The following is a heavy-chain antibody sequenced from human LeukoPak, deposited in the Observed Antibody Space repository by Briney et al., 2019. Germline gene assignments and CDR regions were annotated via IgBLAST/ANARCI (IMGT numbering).Heavy chain of an antibody. CDR2: IYYSGTA. Sequence: PSETLSLTCTVSGGSISSSTHYWNWIRQPPGKGPEWIESIYYSGTAYYSPSLKSRVTISVDTSTNQFSLRLTSVTAADTAVYYCARETGGSSIDYWGQGTLVTVSS. D-gene: IGHD1-26*01. J-gene: IGHJ4*02. V-gene: IGHV4-39*01. CDR3: ARETGGSSIDY. CDR1: GGSISSSTHY.